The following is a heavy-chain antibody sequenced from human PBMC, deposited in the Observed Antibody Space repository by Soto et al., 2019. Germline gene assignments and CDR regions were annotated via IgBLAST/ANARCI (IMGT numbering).Heavy chain of an antibody. D-gene: IGHD3-22*01. CDR2: INPSSGST. CDR3: ARGGSGYTWFNEF. Sequence: QVQLVQSGSEVKKPGASVKVSCKTSGYTFIGYYMHWVRQAPGQGLEWVGRINPSSGSTIYAQRFQGRVTMTRDMSTSTVFMDLSRLTSEDTAIYYCARGGSGYTWFNEFWGQGTLVTVSS. J-gene: IGHJ4*02. V-gene: IGHV1-2*06. CDR1: GYTFIGYY.